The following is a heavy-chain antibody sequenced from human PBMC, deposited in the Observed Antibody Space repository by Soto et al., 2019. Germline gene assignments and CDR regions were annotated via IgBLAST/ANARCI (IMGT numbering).Heavy chain of an antibody. V-gene: IGHV4-34*01. CDR1: GGSFRGYY. Sequence: SETLSLTCAVYGGSFRGYYWSWIRQPPGKGLEWIGEINHSGSTKYNPSLKSRVTISVDTSKNQFSLKLTSVTAADTAVFYCARGDILTGYSYWGRGTLVTVSS. D-gene: IGHD3-9*01. CDR2: INHSGST. J-gene: IGHJ4*01. CDR3: ARGDILTGYSY.